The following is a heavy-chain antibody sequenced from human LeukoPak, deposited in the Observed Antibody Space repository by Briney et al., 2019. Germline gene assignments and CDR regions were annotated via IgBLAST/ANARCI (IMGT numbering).Heavy chain of an antibody. CDR3: ARGGYNWNYGDWFDP. Sequence: SETLSLTCAVYGGSFSDYYWSWIRQPPGKGLEWIAEINHSGSTNYNPSLKSRVTISVDTSKNQFSLKLSSVTAADTAVYYCARGGYNWNYGDWFDPWGQGTLVTVSS. CDR2: INHSGST. J-gene: IGHJ5*02. V-gene: IGHV4-34*01. D-gene: IGHD1-7*01. CDR1: GGSFSDYY.